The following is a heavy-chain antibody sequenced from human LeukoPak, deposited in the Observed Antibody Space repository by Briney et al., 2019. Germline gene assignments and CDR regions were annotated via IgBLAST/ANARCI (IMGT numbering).Heavy chain of an antibody. J-gene: IGHJ4*02. V-gene: IGHV5-51*01. Sequence: GASLQISCKGSGYSFTSYWIGWVRQLPGKGLEWMGIIYPGDSDTRYRPSFQGQVTISADKSISTAYLRWSSLKASDTAMYYCARLEGSSWPSYYWGQGTLVTVSS. CDR3: ARLEGSSWPSYY. CDR1: GYSFTSYW. D-gene: IGHD6-13*01. CDR2: IYPGDSDT.